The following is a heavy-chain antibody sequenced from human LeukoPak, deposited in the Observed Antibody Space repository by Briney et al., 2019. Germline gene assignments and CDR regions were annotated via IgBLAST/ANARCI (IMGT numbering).Heavy chain of an antibody. CDR1: GFTFSSYA. D-gene: IGHD3-10*01. J-gene: IGHJ4*02. V-gene: IGHV3-23*01. Sequence: GGSLRLSCAASGFTFSSYAMSWVRQAPGKGLEWVSAISGGGGSTYYADSVKGRFTISRDNSKNTLYLQMNSLRAEDTAVYYCAKDYYGSGSLFDYWGQGTLVTVSS. CDR2: ISGGGGST. CDR3: AKDYYGSGSLFDY.